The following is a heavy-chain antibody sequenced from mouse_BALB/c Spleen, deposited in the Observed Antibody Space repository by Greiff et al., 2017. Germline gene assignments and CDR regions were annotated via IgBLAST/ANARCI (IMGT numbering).Heavy chain of an antibody. CDR1: GFTFSSYA. J-gene: IGHJ3*01. D-gene: IGHD2-4*01. CDR2: ISSGGSYT. Sequence: DVKLVESGGGLVKPGGSLKLSCAASGFTFSSYAMSWVRQTPEKRLEWVATISSGGSYTYYPDSVKGRFTISRDNAKNTLYLQMSSLRSEDTAMYYCARGGYDYGFAYWGQGTLVTVSA. V-gene: IGHV5-9-3*01. CDR3: ARGGYDYGFAY.